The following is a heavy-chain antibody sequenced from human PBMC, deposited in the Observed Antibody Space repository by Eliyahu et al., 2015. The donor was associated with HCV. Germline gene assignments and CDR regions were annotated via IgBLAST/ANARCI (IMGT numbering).Heavy chain of an antibody. CDR2: TRNKANSYTT. V-gene: IGHV3-72*01. CDR1: GFTFSDHY. D-gene: IGHD3-10*01. Sequence: EVQLVESGGGLVQPGGSLRLSCAASGFTFSDHYMDWVRQAPGKGLEWVGRTRNKANSYTTEYAASVKGRFTISRDDSKNSLYLQMNSLKTEDTAVYYCARGGQSYYFDYWGQGTLVTVSS. CDR3: ARGGQSYYFDY. J-gene: IGHJ4*02.